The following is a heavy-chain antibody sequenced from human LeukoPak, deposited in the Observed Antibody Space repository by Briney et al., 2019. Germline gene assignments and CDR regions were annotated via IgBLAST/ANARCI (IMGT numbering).Heavy chain of an antibody. Sequence: EASVKVSCTASGYTFTSYAMHWVRQAPGQRLEWMGWINAGNGNTRYSQEFQGRVTITRDTSATTAYMELRSLGSEDLAVYYCARGTCSSTSCSRALDYWGQGTLVTVSS. CDR2: INAGNGNT. D-gene: IGHD2-2*01. V-gene: IGHV1-3*03. CDR1: GYTFTSYA. J-gene: IGHJ4*02. CDR3: ARGTCSSTSCSRALDY.